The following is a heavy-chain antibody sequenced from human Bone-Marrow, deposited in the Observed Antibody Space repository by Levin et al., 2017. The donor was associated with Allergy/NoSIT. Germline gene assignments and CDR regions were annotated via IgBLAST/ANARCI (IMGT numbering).Heavy chain of an antibody. V-gene: IGHV4-38-2*01. CDR1: GYSISSGYY. Sequence: SQTLSLPCAVSGYSISSGYYWGWIRQPPGKGLEWIGSIYHSGSTYYNPSLKSRVTISVDTSKNQFSLKLSSVTAADTAVYYCARGKESYRRYYYYGMDGWGQGTTVTVSS. J-gene: IGHJ6*02. CDR3: ARGKESYRRYYYYGMDG. D-gene: IGHD1-26*01. CDR2: IYHSGST.